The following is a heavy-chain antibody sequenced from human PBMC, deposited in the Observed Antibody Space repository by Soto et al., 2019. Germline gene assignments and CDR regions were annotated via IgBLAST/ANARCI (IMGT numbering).Heavy chain of an antibody. D-gene: IGHD6-19*01. V-gene: IGHV1-18*04. Sequence: EASVKVSCKASGYTFTSYGISWVRQAPGQGLEWMGWISAYNGNTNYAQKLQGRGTMTTDTSTSTAYMELRSLRSDGTAGYYCARSGIAVAGSSFDPWGQGTLVTVSS. CDR1: GYTFTSYG. CDR3: ARSGIAVAGSSFDP. J-gene: IGHJ5*02. CDR2: ISAYNGNT.